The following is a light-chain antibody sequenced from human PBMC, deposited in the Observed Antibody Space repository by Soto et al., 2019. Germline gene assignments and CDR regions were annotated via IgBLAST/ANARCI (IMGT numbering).Light chain of an antibody. CDR2: GAS. CDR3: QQYGDSPLT. Sequence: EVVLTQSPGTLSLSPGERATLSCRASQSVSSGTYLAWYQQKPGQAPTLLIYGASTRAAGIPDRFSGSGSGTDFTLTITRLEPEEFAVYYCQQYGDSPLTFGGGTRVE. J-gene: IGKJ4*01. V-gene: IGKV3-20*01. CDR1: QSVSSGTY.